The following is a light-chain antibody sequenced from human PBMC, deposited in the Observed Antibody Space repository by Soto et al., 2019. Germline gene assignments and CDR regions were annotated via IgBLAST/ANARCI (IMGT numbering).Light chain of an antibody. CDR3: CSYAGSYSYV. V-gene: IGLV2-11*01. Sequence: QSALTQPRSVSGSPGQSVTISCTGTSGDVGGYNYVFWYQQHPGKAPKLMIYDVSQRPSGVPDRFSASKSGNTASLTISGLQAEDEADYYCCSYAGSYSYVFAPGTKVTVL. J-gene: IGLJ1*01. CDR2: DVS. CDR1: SGDVGGYNY.